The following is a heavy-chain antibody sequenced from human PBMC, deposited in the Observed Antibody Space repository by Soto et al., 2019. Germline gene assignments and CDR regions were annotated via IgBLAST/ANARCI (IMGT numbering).Heavy chain of an antibody. J-gene: IGHJ4*02. D-gene: IGHD3-22*01. V-gene: IGHV4-59*08. CDR3: ARLGGYYQALDS. CDR2: IYYTGTT. CDR1: GGSISPYY. Sequence: SETVSLTCTVSGGSISPYYWSWIRQPPGKGLEWIGYIYYTGTTNYYPSLKSRVTMSVDTSKNQFSLKLSSVTAADTAVYYCARLGGYYQALDSWGPGTLVTVSS.